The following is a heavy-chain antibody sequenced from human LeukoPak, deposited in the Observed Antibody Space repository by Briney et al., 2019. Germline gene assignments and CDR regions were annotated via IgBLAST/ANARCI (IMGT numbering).Heavy chain of an antibody. CDR1: GFTFSGSA. J-gene: IGHJ4*02. CDR3: XXXXSRSGYGDY. CDR2: IRSKANSYAT. V-gene: IGHV3-73*01. Sequence: QAGGSLRLSCAASGFTFSGSAMHWVRQASGKGLEWVGRIRSKANSYATAYAASVKGRFTISRDDSKNTAYLQMNSLKTEDTAVXXXXXXXSRSGYGDYWGQGTLVTVSS. D-gene: IGHD3-22*01.